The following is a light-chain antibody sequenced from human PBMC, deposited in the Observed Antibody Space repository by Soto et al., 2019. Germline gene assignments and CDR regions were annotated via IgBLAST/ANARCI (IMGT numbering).Light chain of an antibody. V-gene: IGKV3-11*01. CDR1: QSVSRY. J-gene: IGKJ3*01. CDR3: QQRSNWPT. CDR2: DAS. Sequence: EIVLTQSPATLYLSPGELATLSCRASQSVSRYLAWYQQKPGQAPRLLIYDASNRATGIPARFSGSGSGTDFTLTISSLEPADFAVYFCQQRSNWPTFGPGTKVDIK.